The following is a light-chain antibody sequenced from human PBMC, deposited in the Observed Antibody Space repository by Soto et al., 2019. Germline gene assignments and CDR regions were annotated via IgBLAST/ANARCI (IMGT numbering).Light chain of an antibody. J-gene: IGKJ1*01. CDR3: QQYNSYWT. CDR2: DAS. V-gene: IGKV1-5*01. CDR1: QSISSW. Sequence: IQITQSPSTVSASVGDRVTITCRASQSISSWLAWYQQKPGKAPKLLIYDASSLESGVPSRFSGSGSGTEFTLTISSLQPDDFATYYCQQYNSYWTFGQGTKVDIK.